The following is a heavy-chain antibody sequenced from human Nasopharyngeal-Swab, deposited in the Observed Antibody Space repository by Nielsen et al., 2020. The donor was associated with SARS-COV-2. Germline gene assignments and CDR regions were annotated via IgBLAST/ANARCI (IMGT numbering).Heavy chain of an antibody. D-gene: IGHD1-26*01. J-gene: IGHJ3*02. Sequence: ASVKVSCRASGYTFTGYYMHWVRQAPGQGLEWMGIINPSGGSTSYAQKFQGRVTMTRDTSTSTVYMELSSLRSEDTAVYYCARDGLVSGSYDAFDIWGQGTMVTVSS. CDR3: ARDGLVSGSYDAFDI. V-gene: IGHV1-46*01. CDR2: INPSGGST. CDR1: GYTFTGYY.